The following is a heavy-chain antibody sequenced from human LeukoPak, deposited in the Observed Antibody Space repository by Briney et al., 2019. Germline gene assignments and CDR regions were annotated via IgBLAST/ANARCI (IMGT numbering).Heavy chain of an antibody. CDR2: INHSGST. CDR1: GGSFSGYY. V-gene: IGHV4-34*01. Sequence: SETLPLTCAVYGGSFSGYYWSWIRQPPGKGLEWIGEINHSGSTNYNPSLKSRVTISVDTSKNQFSLKLSSVTAADTAVYYCARGCFDWLLSEWFDPWGQGTLVTVSS. CDR3: ARGCFDWLLSEWFDP. J-gene: IGHJ5*02. D-gene: IGHD3-9*01.